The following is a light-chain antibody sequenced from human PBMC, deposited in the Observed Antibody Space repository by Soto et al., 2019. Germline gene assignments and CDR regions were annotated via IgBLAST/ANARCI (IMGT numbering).Light chain of an antibody. CDR2: DAS. Sequence: EIVLTQSPATLSLSPGERATLSFSASQSVSSYLAWYQQKPGQAPRLLIYDASNRATGIPARFSGSGSGTDFTLTISSLEPEDFAVYYCQQRSNWSITFGQGTRLEIK. V-gene: IGKV3-11*01. CDR1: QSVSSY. CDR3: QQRSNWSIT. J-gene: IGKJ5*01.